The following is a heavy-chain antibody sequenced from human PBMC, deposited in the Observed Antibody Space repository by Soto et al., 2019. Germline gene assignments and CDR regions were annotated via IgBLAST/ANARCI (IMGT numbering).Heavy chain of an antibody. CDR3: ATEPLYSGDESGWFDP. D-gene: IGHD5-12*01. V-gene: IGHV1-24*01. CDR2: FHPEDGET. Sequence: QVHLEQSGAEVRKPGASVKVSCKVSGYTLSEVCMHWVRQAPAKGLEWMGSFHPEDGETIYAQNFQGRLTMTQDTSTDTAYMELSSLRSEDTAVYYCATEPLYSGDESGWFDPWGQGTLVTVSS. J-gene: IGHJ5*02. CDR1: GYTLSEVC.